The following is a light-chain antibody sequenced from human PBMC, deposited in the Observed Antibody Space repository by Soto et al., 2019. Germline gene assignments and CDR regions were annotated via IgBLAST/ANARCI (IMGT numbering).Light chain of an antibody. CDR2: DNN. Sequence: QSVLTQPPSVSAAPGQTVTISCSGSRSNIGSNFVTWYQQLPGTAPKLLIFDNNKRFSGIPDRFSGSKSGTSATLGITGLQTGDEADYYCGTWDSSLDAGVFGGGTKLTVL. V-gene: IGLV1-51*01. CDR1: RSNIGSNF. J-gene: IGLJ2*01. CDR3: GTWDSSLDAGV.